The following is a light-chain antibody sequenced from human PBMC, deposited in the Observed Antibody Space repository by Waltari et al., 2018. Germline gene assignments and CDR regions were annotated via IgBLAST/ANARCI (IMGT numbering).Light chain of an antibody. CDR1: QNVLYNSNNKNY. V-gene: IGKV4-1*01. CDR2: WAS. J-gene: IGKJ1*01. Sequence: DIVMTQSPDSLAVSLGARATTNVKSSQNVLYNSNNKNYLAWSQQKPGQPPKLFIYWASTRESGVPDRFSGSGSGTDFTLTISSLQAEDVGMYYCQQYYSTPWTFGQGTRVEIK. CDR3: QQYYSTPWT.